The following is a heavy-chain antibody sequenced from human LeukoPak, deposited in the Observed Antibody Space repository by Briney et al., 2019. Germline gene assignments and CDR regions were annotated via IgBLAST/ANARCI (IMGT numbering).Heavy chain of an antibody. CDR3: ARGRGYLY. V-gene: IGHV3-48*04. CDR2: ISSSSSTI. J-gene: IGHJ4*02. CDR1: GFTFSSYS. Sequence: PGGSLRLSCAASGFTFSSYSMNWVHQAPGKGLEWVSYISSSSSTIYYADSVKGRFTISRDNAKNSLYLQMNSLRAEDTAVYYCARGRGYLYWGQGTLVTVSS. D-gene: IGHD6-13*01.